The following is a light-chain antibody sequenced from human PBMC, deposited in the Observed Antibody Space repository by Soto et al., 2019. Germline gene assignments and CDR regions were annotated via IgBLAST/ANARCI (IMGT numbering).Light chain of an antibody. CDR1: SSDIGAYDY. V-gene: IGLV2-14*01. J-gene: IGLJ2*01. CDR3: GSYASATLI. CDR2: EVT. Sequence: QSALTQPASVSGSPGQSITISCTGTSSDIGAYDYVSWFQQYPGKAPILLIYEVTFRPSGVSSRFSGSKSGNTASLTISGLQTEDEADYYCGSYASATLIFGGGTKLTVL.